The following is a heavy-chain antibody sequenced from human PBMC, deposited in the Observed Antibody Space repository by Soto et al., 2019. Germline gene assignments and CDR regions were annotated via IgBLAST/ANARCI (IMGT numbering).Heavy chain of an antibody. Sequence: SETLSLTCTVSGASFSPNYWSWIRQPPGKGLEWVGYIYYDGTARHNPSLKSRVTISLETSRSQFSLRLSSVTAADTAVYYCASNRIAAAGPGFDPWGQGTLVTVSS. D-gene: IGHD6-13*01. CDR2: IYYDGTA. CDR3: ASNRIAAAGPGFDP. J-gene: IGHJ5*02. V-gene: IGHV4-59*08. CDR1: GASFSPNY.